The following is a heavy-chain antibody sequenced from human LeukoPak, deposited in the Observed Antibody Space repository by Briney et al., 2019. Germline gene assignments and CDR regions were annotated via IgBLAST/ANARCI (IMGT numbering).Heavy chain of an antibody. J-gene: IGHJ4*02. Sequence: QPGGSLILSCAVSGFTFSYYWMTWVRQAPGKGLEWVANIKQDGSEKYYVDSVKGRFTISRDNAKNSLYLQMNSLRAEDTAVYYCARVRPYYFDYWGQGTQVTVSS. CDR3: ARVRPYYFDY. D-gene: IGHD6-6*01. CDR2: IKQDGSEK. CDR1: GFTFSYYW. V-gene: IGHV3-7*04.